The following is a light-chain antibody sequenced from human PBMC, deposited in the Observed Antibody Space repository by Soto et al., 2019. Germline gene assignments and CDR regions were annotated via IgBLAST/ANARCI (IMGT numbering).Light chain of an antibody. CDR1: QRVYSSY. J-gene: IGKJ1*01. Sequence: ALTRSPGTRASSPGGGGTRSCRASQRVYSSYFAWYQQRPGEAPRLLFYGASRRATGIPDRFSGSGSGTYFTLTISRLEPEDFAVYYCQQYGSSGTFGQGTKVDIK. V-gene: IGKV3-20*01. CDR3: QQYGSSGT. CDR2: GAS.